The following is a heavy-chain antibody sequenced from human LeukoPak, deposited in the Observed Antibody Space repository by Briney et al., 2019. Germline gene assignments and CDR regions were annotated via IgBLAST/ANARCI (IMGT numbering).Heavy chain of an antibody. Sequence: GGSLRLSCVASGFTLSSYSMIWVRQAPGKGLEWVCAINPSGGKTYYADSVQGRFTISRDNSKNTLYLQMNSLRVDDTAVYYCTKDIDYWGQGTLVTVSS. J-gene: IGHJ4*02. V-gene: IGHV3-23*01. CDR1: GFTLSSYS. CDR2: INPSGGKT. CDR3: TKDIDY.